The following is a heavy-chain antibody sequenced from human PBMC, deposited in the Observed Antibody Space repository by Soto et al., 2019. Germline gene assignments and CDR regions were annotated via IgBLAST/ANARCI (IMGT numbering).Heavy chain of an antibody. CDR2: IHYSGNT. Sequence: SETLSLTCTVSGGSISSYYWSWIRQPPGKGLEWIGYIHYSGNTNYNPSLESRVTISVDTSKNQFFLKLSSVTAADTAVYYCARDSVYSGAYDYWGQGTLVTVSS. J-gene: IGHJ4*02. V-gene: IGHV4-59*01. CDR1: GGSISSYY. CDR3: ARDSVYSGAYDY. D-gene: IGHD1-26*01.